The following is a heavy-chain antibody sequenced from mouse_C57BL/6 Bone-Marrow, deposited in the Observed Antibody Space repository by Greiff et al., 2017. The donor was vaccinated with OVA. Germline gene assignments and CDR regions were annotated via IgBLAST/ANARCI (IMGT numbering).Heavy chain of an antibody. Sequence: VQLQQSGPGLAKPSQSLSLTCSVTGYSITSDYWNWFRKFPGTKLEYMGYISYSGSTYYNPSLLSRLSITRDTSKNQYDLQLNAVTTDDTATYYCARFENSNLYYAMDDWGQGTSVTVSS. J-gene: IGHJ4*01. CDR2: ISYSGST. D-gene: IGHD2-5*01. V-gene: IGHV3-8*01. CDR1: GYSITSDY. CDR3: ARFENSNLYYAMDD.